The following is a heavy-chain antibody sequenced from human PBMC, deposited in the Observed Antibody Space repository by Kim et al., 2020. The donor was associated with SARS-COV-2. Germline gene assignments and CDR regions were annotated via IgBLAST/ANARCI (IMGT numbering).Heavy chain of an antibody. Sequence: GGSLRLSCAASGFTFDHYSIHWVRQSPGKGLEWVSVISWRGGSTYQADSVKGRLTVSRDNRKNSVYLQMNSLRTEDTAVYYCAKGDKALSLGSCDIWGQG. CDR3: AKGDKALSLGSCDI. D-gene: IGHD3-10*01. CDR2: ISWRGGST. CDR1: GFTFDHYS. V-gene: IGHV3-43*01. J-gene: IGHJ3*02.